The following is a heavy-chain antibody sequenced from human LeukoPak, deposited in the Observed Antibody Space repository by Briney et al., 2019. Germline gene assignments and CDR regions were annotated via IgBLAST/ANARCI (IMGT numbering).Heavy chain of an antibody. CDR3: ASTRGSSFGY. D-gene: IGHD3-10*01. V-gene: IGHV3-48*03. J-gene: IGHJ4*02. CDR1: GFTVSSYE. Sequence: GGSLRLSCAASGFTVSSYEMNWVRQAPGKGLEWVSYISSSGSTIYYADSVKGRFTITRENPKNSKYMQMNRLRGEDTAVYYCASTRGSSFGYWGQETLVTVSS. CDR2: ISSSGSTI.